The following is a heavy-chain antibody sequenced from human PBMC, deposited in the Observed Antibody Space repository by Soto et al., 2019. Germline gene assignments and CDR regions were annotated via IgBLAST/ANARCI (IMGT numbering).Heavy chain of an antibody. CDR1: GGSFSGYY. V-gene: IGHV4-34*01. CDR3: YYYDSSGYSIDY. J-gene: IGHJ4*02. D-gene: IGHD3-22*01. CDR2: INHSGST. Sequence: PSETLSLTCAVYGGSFSGYYWSWIRQPPGKGLEWIGEINHSGSTNYNPSIKSRVTISVDTSKNQFSLKLSSVTAADTAVYYCYYYDSSGYSIDYWGQGTLVTVSS.